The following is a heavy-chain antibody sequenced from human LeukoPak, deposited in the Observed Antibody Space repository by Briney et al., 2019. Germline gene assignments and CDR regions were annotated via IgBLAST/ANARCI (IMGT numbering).Heavy chain of an antibody. CDR3: ARRNILTEGEAFDI. CDR2: IYNSRST. V-gene: IGHV4-34*11. D-gene: IGHD3-9*01. CDR1: GGTFSGYY. Sequence: PSETLSLTCAVYGGTFSGYYWTWIRRPPGKGLEWIGYIYNSRSTNYNPSLKSRVTISVDTFKNQFSLKLNSVTAADTAVYYCARRNILTEGEAFDIWGQGTMVTVSS. J-gene: IGHJ3*02.